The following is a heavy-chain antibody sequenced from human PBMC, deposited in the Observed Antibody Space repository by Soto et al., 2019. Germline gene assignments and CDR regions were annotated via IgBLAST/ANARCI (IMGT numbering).Heavy chain of an antibody. CDR3: ARASYYYGSGSYYNGFDC. V-gene: IGHV4-30-4*01. Sequence: SETLSLTCTVSGGSISSGEYYWSWIRQPPGKGLEWIGYIYYSGSTYYNPSLKSRVTISVDTSKNQFSLKLRSVTAADTAVYYCARASYYYGSGSYYNGFDCRDQETLVTVSS. J-gene: IGHJ4*02. CDR1: GGSISSGEYY. D-gene: IGHD3-10*01. CDR2: IYYSGST.